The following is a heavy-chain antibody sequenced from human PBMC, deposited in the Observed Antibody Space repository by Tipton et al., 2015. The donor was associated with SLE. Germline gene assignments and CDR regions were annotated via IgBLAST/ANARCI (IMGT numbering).Heavy chain of an antibody. CDR2: ISGSGGST. V-gene: IGHV3-23*01. D-gene: IGHD3-3*01. J-gene: IGHJ4*02. CDR1: GFTFSSYA. Sequence: SLRLSCAASGFTFSSYAMSWVRQAPGKGLEWVSAISGSGGSTYYADSVKGRFTISRDNSKNTLYLQMNSLRAEDTAVYYRAKGLYDFWSGYFDYWGQGTLVTVSS. CDR3: AKGLYDFWSGYFDY.